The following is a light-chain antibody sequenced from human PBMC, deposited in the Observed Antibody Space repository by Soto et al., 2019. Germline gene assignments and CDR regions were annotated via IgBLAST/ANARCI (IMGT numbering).Light chain of an antibody. Sequence: ILMTQFPSSLSASVGDRVTITCRASQIIDNFLNWYQLVPGRAPKLLIFAASNLQSGVPSRFSGSGSGTDFTLTISSLQPEDIATYYCQQTYSTLFTFGQGTLLDIK. CDR3: QQTYSTLFT. J-gene: IGKJ5*01. CDR2: AAS. V-gene: IGKV1-39*01. CDR1: QIIDNF.